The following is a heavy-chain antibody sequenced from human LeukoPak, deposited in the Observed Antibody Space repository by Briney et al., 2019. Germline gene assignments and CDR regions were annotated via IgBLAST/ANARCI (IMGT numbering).Heavy chain of an antibody. CDR3: ARYGSGRNYIDPFDF. CDR1: GFSFSRHA. Sequence: GGSLRLSCAASGFSFSRHAMNWVLHAPGKGLEWISHISGGSDIIEYADSVRGRFTISRDNGRGSLYLQMNSLRVEDTAVYYCARYGSGRNYIDPFDFWGQGTLVAVSS. CDR2: ISGGSDII. D-gene: IGHD3-10*01. V-gene: IGHV3-48*01. J-gene: IGHJ4*02.